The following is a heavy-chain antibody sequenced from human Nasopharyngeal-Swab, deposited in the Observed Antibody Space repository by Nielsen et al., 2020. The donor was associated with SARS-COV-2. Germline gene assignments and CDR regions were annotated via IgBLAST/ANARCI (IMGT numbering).Heavy chain of an antibody. CDR2: ISGSGTDT. J-gene: IGHJ4*02. D-gene: IGHD3-16*01. CDR1: GFTFSNYV. Sequence: GGSLRLSCAASGFTFSNYVMSWVRQAPGKGLECVSAISGSGTDTYYADSVQGRFTTSRDNSKNTLYLQMNSLGADDTAVYSCARGSRAGYTYIDSWGQGTLVTVSS. V-gene: IGHV3-23*01. CDR3: ARGSRAGYTYIDS.